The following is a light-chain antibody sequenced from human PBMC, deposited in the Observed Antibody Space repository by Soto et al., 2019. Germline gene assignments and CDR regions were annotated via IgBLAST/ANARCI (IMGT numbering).Light chain of an antibody. J-gene: IGKJ4*01. CDR3: HQYGSTPPLT. CDR1: QSISASY. CDR2: GAS. Sequence: EIVLTQSPGTLSLSPGERATLSCRASQSISASYLAWYQQKPGQAPRLLIYGASNRATGIPDRFSGSASGTDFALIISRLEPDDFAVYYCHQYGSTPPLTFGGGTKVEIK. V-gene: IGKV3-20*01.